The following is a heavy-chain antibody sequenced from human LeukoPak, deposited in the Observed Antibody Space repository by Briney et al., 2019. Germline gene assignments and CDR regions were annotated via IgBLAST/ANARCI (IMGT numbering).Heavy chain of an antibody. CDR2: INPSGGST. CDR3: ARSDRGYSYGYDHLLDY. CDR1: GYTFTSYY. V-gene: IGHV1-46*01. D-gene: IGHD5-18*01. Sequence: ASVKVSCKASGYTFTSYYMHWVRQAPGQGLEWMGIINPSGGSTSYAQKFQGRVTMTRDTSTSTVYMELSSLRSEDTAVYYCARSDRGYSYGYDHLLDYWGQGTLVTVSS. J-gene: IGHJ4*02.